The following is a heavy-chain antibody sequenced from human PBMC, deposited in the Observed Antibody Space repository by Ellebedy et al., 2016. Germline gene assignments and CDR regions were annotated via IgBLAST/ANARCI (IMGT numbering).Heavy chain of an antibody. CDR1: GGTFSSYA. CDR3: ARSISSWYGGAVYGMDV. V-gene: IGHV1-69*13. Sequence: SVKVSXKASGGTFSSYAISWVRQAPGQGLEWMGGIIPIFGTANYAQKFQGRVTITADESTSTAYMELSSLRSDDTAVYYCARSISSWYGGAVYGMDVWGQGTTVTVSS. CDR2: IIPIFGTA. J-gene: IGHJ6*02. D-gene: IGHD6-13*01.